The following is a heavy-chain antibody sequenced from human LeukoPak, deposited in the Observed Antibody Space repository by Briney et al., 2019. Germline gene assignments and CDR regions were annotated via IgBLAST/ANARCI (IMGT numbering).Heavy chain of an antibody. V-gene: IGHV1-8*03. J-gene: IGHJ4*02. CDR3: ARSRRPTDYFDY. CDR1: GYTLTELS. CDR2: MNPNSGNT. Sequence: ASVKVSCKVSGYTLTELSMHWVRQATGQGLEWMGWMNPNSGNTGYVQNFQGRVAITRNTSINTAYMELSSLRSEDTAVYYCARSRRPTDYFDYWGQGTLVTVSS.